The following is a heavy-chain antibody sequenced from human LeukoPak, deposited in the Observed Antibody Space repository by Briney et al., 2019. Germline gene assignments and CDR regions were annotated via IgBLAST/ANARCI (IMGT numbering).Heavy chain of an antibody. CDR3: ARGVAGNFDY. D-gene: IGHD6-19*01. Sequence: PGGSLRLSCAASGFTFSSYGMHWVRQAPGKGLEWVAVISYDGSNKYYADSVKGRFTISGDNSKNTLYLQMNSLRAEGTAVYYCARGVAGNFDYWGRGTLVTVSS. CDR2: ISYDGSNK. J-gene: IGHJ4*02. V-gene: IGHV3-30*03. CDR1: GFTFSSYG.